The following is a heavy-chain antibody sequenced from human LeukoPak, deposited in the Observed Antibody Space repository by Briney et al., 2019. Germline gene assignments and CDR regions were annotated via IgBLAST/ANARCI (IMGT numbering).Heavy chain of an antibody. D-gene: IGHD6-13*01. CDR3: ARCRPGLGSAGTYDF. J-gene: IGHJ4*02. V-gene: IGHV1-8*03. CDR2: MNPNSGKT. CDR1: GYTFTSYD. Sequence: GASVKVSCKASGYTFTSYDINWVRQAPGQGLEWMGWMNPNSGKTGYARKFQGRVTITKDTSMSTAYMEVSSLRSDDTAIYYCARCRPGLGSAGTYDFWGQGTLITVSS.